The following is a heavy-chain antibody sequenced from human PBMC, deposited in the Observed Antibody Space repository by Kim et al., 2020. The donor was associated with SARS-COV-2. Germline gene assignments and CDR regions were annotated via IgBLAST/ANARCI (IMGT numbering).Heavy chain of an antibody. D-gene: IGHD6-6*01. V-gene: IGHV3-23*01. CDR3: AKLYSSSSD. Sequence: GGYTYYADSVKGRFTIARDNSKNTLYLQVNSLRAEDTAIYYCAKLYSSSSDWGQGTLVTVSS. CDR2: GGYT. J-gene: IGHJ4*02.